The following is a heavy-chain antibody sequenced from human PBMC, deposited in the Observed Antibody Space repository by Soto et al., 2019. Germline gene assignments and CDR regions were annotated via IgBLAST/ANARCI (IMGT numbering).Heavy chain of an antibody. Sequence: ASVKVSCKASGGTFSSYTISWLRQAPGQGLEWMGRISANNGITNYAQKLQGRVTMTTDTSTSTAYMELRSLRSDDTAVYYCARDPGNSSSWYSYYYGMDVWGQGTTVTVSS. V-gene: IGHV1-18*01. CDR1: GGTFSSYT. CDR2: ISANNGIT. J-gene: IGHJ6*02. CDR3: ARDPGNSSSWYSYYYGMDV. D-gene: IGHD6-13*01.